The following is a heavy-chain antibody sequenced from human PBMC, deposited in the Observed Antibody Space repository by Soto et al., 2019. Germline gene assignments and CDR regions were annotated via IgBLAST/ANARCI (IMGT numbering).Heavy chain of an antibody. CDR3: ASERSGYFDY. J-gene: IGHJ4*02. V-gene: IGHV1-8*01. CDR2: MNPNSGNT. CDR1: GYTFTSYD. D-gene: IGHD1-1*01. Sequence: QVQLVQSGAEVKKPGASVKVSCKASGYTFTSYDINWVRQATGQGLEWMGWMNPNSGNTGYADKFQGRVTMTRNTSISTAYMELSRLRSEHRAVYYCASERSGYFDYWGQGTLFTVSS.